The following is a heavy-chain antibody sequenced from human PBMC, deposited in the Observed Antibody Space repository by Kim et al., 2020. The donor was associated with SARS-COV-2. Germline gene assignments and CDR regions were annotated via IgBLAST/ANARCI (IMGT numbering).Heavy chain of an antibody. CDR1: GYTFTSYG. J-gene: IGHJ6*04. CDR2: ISAYNGNT. D-gene: IGHD4-17*01. V-gene: IGHV1-18*01. CDR3: ARIKMDDYGGSYYYGMDV. Sequence: ASVKVSCKASGYTFTSYGISWVRQAPGQGLEWMGWISAYNGNTNYAQKLQGRVTMTTDTSTSTAYMELRSLRSDDTAVYYCARIKMDDYGGSYYYGMDVWGKGTTVTVSS.